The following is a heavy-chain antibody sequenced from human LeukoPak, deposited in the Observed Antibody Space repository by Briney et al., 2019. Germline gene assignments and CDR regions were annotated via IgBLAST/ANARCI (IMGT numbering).Heavy chain of an antibody. J-gene: IGHJ5*02. V-gene: IGHV3-9*01. CDR1: GFTFDDYA. D-gene: IGHD5-18*01. CDR2: ISWNSGSI. Sequence: GRSLRLSCAASGFTFDDYAMHWVRQAPGKGLEWVSGISWNSGSIGYADSVKGRFIISRDNAKNSLYLQMNSLRAEDTALYYCAKEAGGYSYGYRWFDPWGQGTLVTVSS. CDR3: AKEAGGYSYGYRWFDP.